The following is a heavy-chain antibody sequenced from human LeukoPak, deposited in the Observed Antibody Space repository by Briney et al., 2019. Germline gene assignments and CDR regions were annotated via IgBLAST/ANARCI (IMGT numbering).Heavy chain of an antibody. V-gene: IGHV6-1*01. CDR1: GDSVSSKSAS. CDR3: ARAGGTFDN. D-gene: IGHD1-1*01. J-gene: IGHJ4*02. Sequence: SQTLSLTCAISGDSVSSKSASWNWIRQSPSRGLEWLGRTYYRSKLYFEYAVSVKSRISINPDTSQNQFSLQLSSLTIEDTAVYYCARAGGTFDNWGQGTLVTVSS. CDR2: TYYRSKLYF.